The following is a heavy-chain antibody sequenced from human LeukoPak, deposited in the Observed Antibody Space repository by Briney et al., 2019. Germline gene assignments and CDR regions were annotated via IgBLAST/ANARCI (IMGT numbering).Heavy chain of an antibody. CDR3: ARSWIQLWLGDLTFDY. CDR1: GGSISSTSYY. Sequence: SETLSLTCAVSGGSISSTSYYWTWIRQPPGKGLGWIGSIAYSGSTYYNPSLKSRVTISVDTSKNQFSLKLTSVTAADTGVYYCARSWIQLWLGDLTFDYWGQGTLVTVSS. J-gene: IGHJ4*02. D-gene: IGHD5-18*01. V-gene: IGHV4-39*01. CDR2: IAYSGST.